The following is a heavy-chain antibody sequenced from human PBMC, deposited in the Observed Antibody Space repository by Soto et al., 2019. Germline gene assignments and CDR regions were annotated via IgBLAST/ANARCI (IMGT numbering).Heavy chain of an antibody. V-gene: IGHV1-18*01. D-gene: IGHD1-1*01. CDR1: GYAFTTYG. J-gene: IGHJ4*02. CDR2: ISAHNGNT. Sequence: QVHLVQSGAEVKKPGASVKVSCKGSGYAFTTYGITWVRQAPGQGLEWMGWISAHNGNTNYAQKLQGRVTVTRDTSTSTAYMQLRTLISDVTPVYYCARGRYGDYWGQGALVTVSS. CDR3: ARGRYGDY.